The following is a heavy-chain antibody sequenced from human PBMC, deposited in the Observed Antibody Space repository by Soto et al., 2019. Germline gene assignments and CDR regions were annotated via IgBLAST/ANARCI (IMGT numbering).Heavy chain of an antibody. CDR1: GGTFSSYT. CDR2: IIPILGIA. V-gene: IGHV1-69*08. CDR3: ARDSATPFDY. D-gene: IGHD2-15*01. J-gene: IGHJ4*02. Sequence: QVQLVQSGAEVKKPGSSVKVSCKASGGTFSSYTISWVRQAPGQGVEWMGRIIPILGIANYAQKFQGRVTITADKSTSTAYMELSSLRSEDTAVYCCARDSATPFDYWGQGTLVTVSS.